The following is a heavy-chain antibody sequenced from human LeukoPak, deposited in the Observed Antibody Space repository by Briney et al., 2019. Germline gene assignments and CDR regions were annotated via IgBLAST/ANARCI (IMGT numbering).Heavy chain of an antibody. D-gene: IGHD3-10*01. CDR3: RAHMVRGVIRWFDP. CDR1: GFTFSSYG. Sequence: PGGSLRLSCAASGFTFSSYGMSWVRQAPGKGLEWVSAISGSGGSTYYADSVKGRFTISRDNSKNTLYLQMNSLRAEDTAVYYCRAHMVRGVIRWFDPWGQGTLVTVSS. CDR2: ISGSGGST. J-gene: IGHJ5*02. V-gene: IGHV3-23*01.